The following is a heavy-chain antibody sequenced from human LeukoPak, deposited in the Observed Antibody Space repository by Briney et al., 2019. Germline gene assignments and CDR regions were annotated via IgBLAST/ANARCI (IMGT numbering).Heavy chain of an antibody. Sequence: PSQTLSLTCTVSGGSISSGGYYWSWIRQPPGKGLEWIGYIYHSGSTYYNPSLKSRGTISVDRSKNQFSLKLSSVTAADTAVYYCARDPSGGATADYWGQGTLVTVSS. CDR1: GGSISSGGYY. CDR2: IYHSGST. D-gene: IGHD1-26*01. J-gene: IGHJ4*02. V-gene: IGHV4-30-2*01. CDR3: ARDPSGGATADY.